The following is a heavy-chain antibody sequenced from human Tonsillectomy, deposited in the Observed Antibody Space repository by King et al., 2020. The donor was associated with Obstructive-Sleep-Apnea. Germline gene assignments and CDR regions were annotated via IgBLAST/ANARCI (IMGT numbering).Heavy chain of an antibody. CDR1: GFTFSSYG. J-gene: IGHJ6*02. CDR2: IWYDGGNK. Sequence: VQLVESGGGVVQPGRSLRLSCAASGFTFSSYGMHWVRQAPGKGLEWGAVIWYDGGNKYYADSVKGRFTISRDNSKNTLYLQMNSLRAEDTAVYYCASDARWLVYGMDVWGQGTTVTVSS. V-gene: IGHV3-33*01. CDR3: ASDARWLVYGMDV. D-gene: IGHD6-19*01.